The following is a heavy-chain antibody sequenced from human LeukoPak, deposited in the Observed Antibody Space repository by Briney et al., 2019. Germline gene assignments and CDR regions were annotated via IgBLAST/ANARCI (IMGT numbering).Heavy chain of an antibody. CDR3: ARSYNYDDAFDI. Sequence: GASVKVSCKASGYTFTGYYMHWVRQAPGQGLEWMGRINPNGGGTNYAQKFQGRVTMTRDTSISTAYMELSRLRSDDTAVYYCARSYNYDDAFDIWGQGTMVTVSS. CDR1: GYTFTGYY. V-gene: IGHV1-2*06. D-gene: IGHD5-24*01. J-gene: IGHJ3*02. CDR2: INPNGGGT.